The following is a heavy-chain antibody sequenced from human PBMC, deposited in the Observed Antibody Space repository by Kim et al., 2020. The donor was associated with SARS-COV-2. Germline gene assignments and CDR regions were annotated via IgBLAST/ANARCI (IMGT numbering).Heavy chain of an antibody. CDR3: ARGLGDSSGSYYFDY. V-gene: IGHV1-69*13. CDR2: IIPIFGTA. CDR1: GGTFSSYA. J-gene: IGHJ4*02. D-gene: IGHD3-22*01. Sequence: SVKVSCKASGGTFSSYAISWVRQAPGQGLEWMGGIIPIFGTANYAQKFQGRVTITADESTSTAYMELSSLRSEDTAVYYCARGLGDSSGSYYFDYWGQGTLVTVSS.